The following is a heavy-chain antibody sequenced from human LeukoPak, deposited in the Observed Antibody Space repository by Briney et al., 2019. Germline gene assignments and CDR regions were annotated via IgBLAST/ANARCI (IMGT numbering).Heavy chain of an antibody. V-gene: IGHV4-39*02. J-gene: IGHJ5*02. CDR2: LDDSGNT. CDR3: ARRLRIGAAEWFDP. D-gene: IGHD2-15*01. CDR1: SGSVRSNYYS. Sequence: SEALSLPCSVSSGSVRSNYYSWAWIRQAPGKGLEWVGGLDDSGNTYYNPSLKSRLTMSVDTSKNHFSLNLKSVAAADTSVYYCARRLRIGAAEWFDPWGQGIMVTVSS.